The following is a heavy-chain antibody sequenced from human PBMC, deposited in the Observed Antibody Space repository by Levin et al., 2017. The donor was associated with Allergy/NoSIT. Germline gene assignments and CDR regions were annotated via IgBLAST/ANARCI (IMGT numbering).Heavy chain of an antibody. J-gene: IGHJ4*02. Sequence: SETLSLTCTVSGGSISSNSYYWGWIRQPPGKGLEWIGNIYYSGTTYYNPSLKSRVTISVDTSKNQFSLKLSSVTAADTAVYYCATYSSGRDYFDYWGQGTLVTVSS. CDR1: GGSISSNSYY. D-gene: IGHD2-21*01. V-gene: IGHV4-39*01. CDR2: IYYSGTT. CDR3: ATYSSGRDYFDY.